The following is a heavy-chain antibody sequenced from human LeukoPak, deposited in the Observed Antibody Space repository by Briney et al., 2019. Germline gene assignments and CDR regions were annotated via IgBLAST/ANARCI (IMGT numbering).Heavy chain of an antibody. J-gene: IGHJ4*02. V-gene: IGHV4-61*02. Sequence: PSETLSLTCAVSGGSISSGGYYWSWIRQPAGKGLEWIGRIYTSGSTNYNPSLKSRVTMSVDTSKNQFSLKLSSVTAADTAVYYCARGRSGGATKGVFDYWGQGTLVTVSS. CDR3: ARGRSGGATKGVFDY. CDR1: GGSISSGGYY. D-gene: IGHD1-26*01. CDR2: IYTSGST.